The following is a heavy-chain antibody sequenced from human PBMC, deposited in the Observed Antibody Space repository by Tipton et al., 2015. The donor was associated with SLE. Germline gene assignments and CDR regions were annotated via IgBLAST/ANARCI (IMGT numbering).Heavy chain of an antibody. V-gene: IGHV4-38-2*02. CDR1: GYSIRNGYY. J-gene: IGHJ4*02. CDR2: IHHSGIT. Sequence: LRLSCNVSGYSIRNGYYWGWIRQAPGKGLEWTGTIHHSGITYYNPSLKSRVTISVDTSKNQFSLKLRSVTAADTAVYYCARGSCSGGVCYIDYWGQGTLVTVSS. CDR3: ARGSCSGGVCYIDY. D-gene: IGHD2-8*02.